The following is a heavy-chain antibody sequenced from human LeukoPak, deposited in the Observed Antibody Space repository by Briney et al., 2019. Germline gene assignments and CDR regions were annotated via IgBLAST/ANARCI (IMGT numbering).Heavy chain of an antibody. D-gene: IGHD3-3*01. V-gene: IGHV4-34*01. CDR1: GGSISSYY. CDR3: ARDPSAYYDFWSGYSRGNYYYYMDV. CDR2: INHSGST. Sequence: KSSETLSLTCTVSGGSISSYYWSWIRQPPGKGLEWIGEINHSGSTNYNPSLKSRVTISVDTSKNQFSLKLSSVTAADTAVYYCARDPSAYYDFWSGYSRGNYYYYMDVWGKGTTVTVSS. J-gene: IGHJ6*03.